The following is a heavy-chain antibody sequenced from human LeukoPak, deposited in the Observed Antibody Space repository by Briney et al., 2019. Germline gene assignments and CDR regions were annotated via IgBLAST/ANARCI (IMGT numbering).Heavy chain of an antibody. Sequence: GGSLRLSCSASGFTFGDYATSWVRQAPGKGLEWVGFIRSKAYGGTTEYAASVKGRFTISRDDSKSIAYLQMNSLKTEDTGVYYCARGFTIPMDVWGKGTTVTVSS. V-gene: IGHV3-49*04. CDR1: GFTFGDYA. CDR3: ARGFTIPMDV. D-gene: IGHD3-3*01. J-gene: IGHJ6*04. CDR2: IRSKAYGGTT.